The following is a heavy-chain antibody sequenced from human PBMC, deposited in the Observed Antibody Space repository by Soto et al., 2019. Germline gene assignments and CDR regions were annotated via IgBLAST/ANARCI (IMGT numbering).Heavy chain of an antibody. CDR1: GVTVSSNY. Sequence: TGGALRLSCAASGVTVSSNYMSWVRQAPGKGLEWVSVIYRGGSTYYADSVKGRFTISRDNSKNTVYLQMNNLRDEDTAVHYCARAISSSGSYGMDVWGQGTTVTVSS. CDR3: ARAISSSGSYGMDV. J-gene: IGHJ6*02. D-gene: IGHD6-6*01. V-gene: IGHV3-53*01. CDR2: IYRGGST.